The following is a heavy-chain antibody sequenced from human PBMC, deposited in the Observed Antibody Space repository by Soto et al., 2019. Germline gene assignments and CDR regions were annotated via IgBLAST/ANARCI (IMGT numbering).Heavy chain of an antibody. J-gene: IGHJ4*02. CDR1: GFTFSSYA. V-gene: IGHV3-23*01. D-gene: IGHD6-19*01. CDR3: AIKSPPLNGWYSY. Sequence: PGGSLRLSCAASGFTFSSYAMSWVRQAPGKGLEWVSGTTGSGGSTYYADSVKGRFTISRDNSKNTLYLQMKSLRAEDTAVYYCAIKSPPLNGWYSYWGQGTLVTVSS. CDR2: TTGSGGST.